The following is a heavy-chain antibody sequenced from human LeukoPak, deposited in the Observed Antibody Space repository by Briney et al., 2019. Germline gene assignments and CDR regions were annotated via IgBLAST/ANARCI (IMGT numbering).Heavy chain of an antibody. CDR2: ISGSGGST. V-gene: IGHV3-23*01. J-gene: IGHJ6*03. CDR3: ARATWDPNYYYYMDV. D-gene: IGHD1-26*01. Sequence: GGSLRFSCAASGFTFDDYAMHWVRQAPGKGLEWVSAISGSGGSTYYADSVKGRFTISRDNSKNTLYLQMNSLRAEDTAVYFCARATWDPNYYYYMDVWGKGTTVTISS. CDR1: GFTFDDYA.